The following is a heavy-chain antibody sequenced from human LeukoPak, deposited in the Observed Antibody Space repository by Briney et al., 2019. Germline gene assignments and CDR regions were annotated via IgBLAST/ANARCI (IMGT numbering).Heavy chain of an antibody. Sequence: SCKASGGTFSSYAISWVRQAPGKGLEWVSAISGSGGSTYYADSVKGRFTISRDNSKNTLYLQMNSLRAEDTAVYYCAKQKFSSFFDYWGQGTLVTVSS. V-gene: IGHV3-23*01. CDR3: AKQKFSSFFDY. CDR2: ISGSGGST. J-gene: IGHJ4*02. D-gene: IGHD3-10*01. CDR1: GGTFSSYA.